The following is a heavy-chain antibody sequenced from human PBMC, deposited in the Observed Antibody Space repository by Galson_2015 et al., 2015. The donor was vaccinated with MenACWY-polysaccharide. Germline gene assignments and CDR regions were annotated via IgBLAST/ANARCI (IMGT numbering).Heavy chain of an antibody. J-gene: IGHJ3*02. CDR2: IGSGGNI. CDR3: VSDRDWAFQI. D-gene: IGHD2-21*01. Sequence: SLRLSCAGSGSIFSGLHLNWLRQVPGRGLQWISYIGSGGNIWNAESVKGRFTISRDTAKNSLYLQMNSLRDGDTAVYYCVSDRDWAFQIWGQGTMVTVSS. CDR1: GSIFSGLH. V-gene: IGHV3-48*03.